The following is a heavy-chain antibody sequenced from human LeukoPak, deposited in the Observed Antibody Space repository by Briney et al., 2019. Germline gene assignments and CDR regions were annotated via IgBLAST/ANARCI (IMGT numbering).Heavy chain of an antibody. CDR2: INTNTGNP. CDR1: GYTFTSYA. V-gene: IGHV7-4-1*02. D-gene: IGHD3-22*01. Sequence: ASVKVSCKASGYTFTSYAMNWVRQAPGQGLEWMGWINTNTGNPTYAQGFTGRFVFSLDTSVSTAYLQISSLKTEDTAAYYCARDHVKLGSGFHPFDAFDIWGQGTMVTVSS. J-gene: IGHJ3*02. CDR3: ARDHVKLGSGFHPFDAFDI.